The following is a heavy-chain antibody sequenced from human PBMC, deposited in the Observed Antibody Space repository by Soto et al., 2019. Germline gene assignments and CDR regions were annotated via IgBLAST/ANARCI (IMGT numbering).Heavy chain of an antibody. CDR2: ISAYNGNT. Sequence: QVQLVQCGAEEKKPGASVKVSCKASGYTFTSYGISWVRQALGQGLEWMGWISAYNGNTNYAQKLQGRVTMTTDTSTSTAYMELRSLRSDDTAVYYCARAGGEVVVAATRWFDPWGQGTLVTVSS. V-gene: IGHV1-18*01. D-gene: IGHD2-15*01. CDR3: ARAGGEVVVAATRWFDP. CDR1: GYTFTSYG. J-gene: IGHJ5*02.